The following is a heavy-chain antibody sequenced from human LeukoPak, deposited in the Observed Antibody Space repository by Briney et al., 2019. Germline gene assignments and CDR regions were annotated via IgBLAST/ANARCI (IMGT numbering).Heavy chain of an antibody. V-gene: IGHV3-21*01. CDR2: IGSTGAPI. J-gene: IGHJ3*01. Sequence: GGSLRLSCAASGFTLSSHFMNWVRQAPGKGLEWVSSIGSTGAPISSADSLKGRFSISRDNARSSLYLQINSVRPEDTAVYYCARERDSQMSHDALELWGRGTMVTVSS. CDR1: GFTLSSHF. D-gene: IGHD3-22*01. CDR3: ARERDSQMSHDALEL.